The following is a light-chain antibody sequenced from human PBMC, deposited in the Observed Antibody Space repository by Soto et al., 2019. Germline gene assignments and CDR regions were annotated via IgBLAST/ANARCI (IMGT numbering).Light chain of an antibody. CDR2: DAS. V-gene: IGKV3D-15*01. J-gene: IGKJ5*01. Sequence: EIVVSQSPATLSVSPGERATLSCRAGQSVSNNLAWYQQKPGQAPRLLIYDASNRATGIPARFSGSGSGTDFTLTIGSLQAEDVAVYFCQQYYTTPAITFGQGTRLEIK. CDR1: QSVSNN. CDR3: QQYYTTPAIT.